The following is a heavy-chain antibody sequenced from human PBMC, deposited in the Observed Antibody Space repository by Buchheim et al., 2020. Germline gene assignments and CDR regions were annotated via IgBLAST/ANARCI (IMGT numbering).Heavy chain of an antibody. CDR1: GFTFSSYG. CDR2: ISYDGRTK. J-gene: IGHJ4*02. D-gene: IGHD1-1*01. V-gene: IGHV3-30*18. Sequence: QVQLVESGGGVVQPGRSLRLSCAASGFTFSSYGIHWVRQAPGKGLEWVAVISYDGRTKYYADSGKGRCTISSANSKNQLYLQMNSLRAEDTAVYYCAKECLSSPTGEDYFDYWGQGTL. CDR3: AKECLSSPTGEDYFDY.